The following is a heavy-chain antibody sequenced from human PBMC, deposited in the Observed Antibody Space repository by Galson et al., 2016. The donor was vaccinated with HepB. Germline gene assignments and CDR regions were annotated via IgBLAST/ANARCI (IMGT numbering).Heavy chain of an antibody. CDR1: GGSLSSRDW. CDR2: IYHSGTT. V-gene: IGHV4-4*02. CDR3: ARHEDSSGYYYPLLLWYFDL. D-gene: IGHD3-22*01. J-gene: IGHJ2*01. Sequence: SETLSLTCAVSGGSLSSRDWWSWVRQPPGKGLQWIGEIYHSGTTNYNPSLKSRVTISVDKSKNQFSLKLSSVTAADTAVYYCARHEDSSGYYYPLLLWYFDLWGRGTLVTVSS.